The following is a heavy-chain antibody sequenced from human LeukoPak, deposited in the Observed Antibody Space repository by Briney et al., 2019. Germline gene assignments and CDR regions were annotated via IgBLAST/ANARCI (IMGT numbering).Heavy chain of an antibody. J-gene: IGHJ4*02. V-gene: IGHV1-69*13. Sequence: ASVKVSCKASGGTFISYAISWVRQAPGQGLEWMGGIIPIFGTANYAQKFQGRVTITADESTSTAYMELSSLRSEDTAVYYCARSLLDYDSSGYPGYWGQGTLVTVSS. CDR1: GGTFISYA. CDR3: ARSLLDYDSSGYPGY. CDR2: IIPIFGTA. D-gene: IGHD3-22*01.